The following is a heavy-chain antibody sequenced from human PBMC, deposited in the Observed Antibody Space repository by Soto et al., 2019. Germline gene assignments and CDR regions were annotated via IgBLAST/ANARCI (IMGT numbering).Heavy chain of an antibody. V-gene: IGHV5-51*01. CDR3: AITSSDCSGGSCHTAIFAY. D-gene: IGHD2-15*01. CDR2: IYPGDSDT. Sequence: GESLKISCKGSGYSFTSYWIGWVRQMPGKGLEWMGIIYPGDSDTRYSPSFQGQVTISADKSISTAYLQWSSLKASDTAMYYCAITSSDCSGGSCHTAIFAYWGQGTLVTVSS. J-gene: IGHJ4*02. CDR1: GYSFTSYW.